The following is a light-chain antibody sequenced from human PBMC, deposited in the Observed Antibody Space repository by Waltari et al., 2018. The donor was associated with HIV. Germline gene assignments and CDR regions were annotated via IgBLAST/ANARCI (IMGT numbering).Light chain of an antibody. J-gene: IGLJ2*01. Sequence: QSVLTQPPSASGTPGQRVTISCSGSSSDIGSHTVNWYQQLPGTAPRLLIYTNNQRPSGVPDVFSGSKSGTTASLVISGLQSEDEADYFCAAWDDSLNGDVVFGGGTKLTVL. CDR3: AAWDDSLNGDVV. V-gene: IGLV1-44*01. CDR1: SSDIGSHT. CDR2: TNN.